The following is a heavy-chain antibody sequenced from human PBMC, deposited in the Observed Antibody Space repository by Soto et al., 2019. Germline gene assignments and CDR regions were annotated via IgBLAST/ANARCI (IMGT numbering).Heavy chain of an antibody. D-gene: IGHD2-15*01. CDR1: GYTFTSFG. CDR2: ISAYNGNT. J-gene: IGHJ3*02. Sequence: QVQLVQSGAEVKKPGASVKVSCKASGYTFTSFGISWVRQAPGQGLEWMGWISAYNGNTNYAENPQGRVTMTTDTSTNTAYMELRSLRSDDTAVYYCARDHRGGTDAFDIWGQGTMVTVSS. V-gene: IGHV1-18*01. CDR3: ARDHRGGTDAFDI.